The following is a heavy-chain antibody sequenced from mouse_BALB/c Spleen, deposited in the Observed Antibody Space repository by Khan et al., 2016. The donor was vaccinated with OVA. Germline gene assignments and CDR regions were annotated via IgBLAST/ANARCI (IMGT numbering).Heavy chain of an antibody. Sequence: EVELVESGGGFVQPGGSLKLSCAASGFTFSSYGMSWVRQTPDKRLELVATINSNGGSTYYPDSVKGRFTISRDHATNTLYLQRSSLKAENTAMYYCARMARTINWGQGTTLTVSS. CDR2: INSNGGST. CDR3: ARMARTIN. CDR1: GFTFSSYG. V-gene: IGHV5-6-3*01. J-gene: IGHJ2*01.